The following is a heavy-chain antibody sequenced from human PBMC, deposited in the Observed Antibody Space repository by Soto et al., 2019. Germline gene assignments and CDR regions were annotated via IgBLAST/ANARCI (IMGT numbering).Heavy chain of an antibody. CDR3: AREAHRGGFDL. CDR2: LSYDGSDK. CDR1: GFTFSSYA. V-gene: IGHV3-30-3*01. D-gene: IGHD3-16*01. J-gene: IGHJ5*02. Sequence: GGSLRLSCAASGFTFSSYAMHWVRQAPGKGLEWVAVLSYDGSDKYYADSVKGRFTISRDNSKNTLYLQMDSLRAEDTAMFYCAREAHRGGFDLWGQGTLVTV.